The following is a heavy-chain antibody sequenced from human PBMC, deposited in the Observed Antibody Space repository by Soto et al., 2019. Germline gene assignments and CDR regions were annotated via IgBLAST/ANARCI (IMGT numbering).Heavy chain of an antibody. CDR3: VKLDVTVAGSFYYSYGMDD. Sequence: SETLSLTCTVSGGSVSSGSYYWSWLRQPPGKGLEWIGYIYYSGSTNYNPSLKSRVTISVDTSKNQFSLKLSSVTAADTAVYLGVKLDVTVAGSFYYSYGMDDWGQGTTVTVSS. CDR2: IYYSGST. J-gene: IGHJ6*02. D-gene: IGHD6-19*01. V-gene: IGHV4-61*01. CDR1: GGSVSSGSYY.